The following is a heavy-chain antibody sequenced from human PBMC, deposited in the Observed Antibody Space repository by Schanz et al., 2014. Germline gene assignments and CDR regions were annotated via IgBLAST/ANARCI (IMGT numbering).Heavy chain of an antibody. CDR3: AREVGLYDRGWFDP. V-gene: IGHV1-69*09. D-gene: IGHD3-22*01. CDR2: IVPIAGIT. CDR1: GGTFSTYP. Sequence: QVQLVQSGAEVKKPGSSMKVSCKASGGTFSTYPINWVRQAPGQGLEWMGRIVPIAGITNYAQRFQGRVTITADKSSDTAYMELSSLRSEDTAVYYCAREVGLYDRGWFDPWGQGTLVIVSS. J-gene: IGHJ5*02.